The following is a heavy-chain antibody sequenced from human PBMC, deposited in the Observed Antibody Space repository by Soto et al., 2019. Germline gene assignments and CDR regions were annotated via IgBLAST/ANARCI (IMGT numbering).Heavy chain of an antibody. CDR1: GASMENHY. Sequence: LSETLSLTCTVSGASMENHYGSWIRQPPGKGLEYIGYMFYTGRADYNASFTSRVTMSVDTSNNQFSLKLRSVSAADTAVYYCARSGHSFEGAVWG. CDR3: ARSGHSFEGAV. D-gene: IGHD3-16*01. CDR2: MFYTGRA. V-gene: IGHV4-59*11. J-gene: IGHJ3*01.